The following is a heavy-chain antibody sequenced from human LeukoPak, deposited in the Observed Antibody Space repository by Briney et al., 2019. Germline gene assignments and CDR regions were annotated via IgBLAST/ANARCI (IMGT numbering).Heavy chain of an antibody. CDR1: GFTFTSHG. Sequence: QPGGSLRLSCAASGFTFTSHGMHWVRQAPGKGLEWAAFTRNDGNNKYYADSVKGRFTISRDDSKNTLYLQMNSLRAEDTAAYYCAKGYYFDILSGYSSLDSWGQGTLVTVSS. V-gene: IGHV3-30*02. J-gene: IGHJ4*02. CDR2: TRNDGNNK. D-gene: IGHD3-9*01. CDR3: AKGYYFDILSGYSSLDS.